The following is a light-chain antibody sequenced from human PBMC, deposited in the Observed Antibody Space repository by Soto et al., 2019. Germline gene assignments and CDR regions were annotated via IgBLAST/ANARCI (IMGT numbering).Light chain of an antibody. V-gene: IGLV2-14*01. Sequence: QSVLTQPASVSGSPGQSITISCIGTSSDVGGYDSVSWYQQHPGRAPKVILYEVYYRPSGVSDRFSGSKSGNTASLTISGVQPEDEADYFCCSYTDTSGRVFGGGTKVTVL. CDR3: CSYTDTSGRV. CDR2: EVY. J-gene: IGLJ3*02. CDR1: SSDVGGYDS.